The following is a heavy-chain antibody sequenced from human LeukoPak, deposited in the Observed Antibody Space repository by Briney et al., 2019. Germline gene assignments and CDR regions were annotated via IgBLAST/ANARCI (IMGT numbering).Heavy chain of an antibody. CDR1: GFTFSTYS. V-gene: IGHV3-48*04. J-gene: IGHJ4*02. CDR3: AKDRFFYDSGSKTN. D-gene: IGHD3-22*01. CDR2: ISSSSSTI. Sequence: GGSMRLSCAASGFTFSTYSMNWVRQAPGKGLEWLSYISSSSSTIYYADSVKGRFTISRDNAKNSLYLQMNSLRVEDTAFYYCAKDRFFYDSGSKTNWGQGTLVTVSS.